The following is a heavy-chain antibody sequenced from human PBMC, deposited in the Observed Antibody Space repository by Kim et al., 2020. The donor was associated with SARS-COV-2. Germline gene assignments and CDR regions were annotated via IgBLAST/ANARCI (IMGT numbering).Heavy chain of an antibody. CDR2: INHSGST. Sequence: SETLSLTCAVYGGPFSGYYWSWIRQPPGKGLEWIGEINHSGSTNYNPSLKSRVTISVDTSKNQFSLKLSSVTAADTAVYYCAREGSSGWRPTPFYGYWGQGTLVTVSS. J-gene: IGHJ4*02. CDR1: GGPFSGYY. CDR3: AREGSSGWRPTPFYGY. D-gene: IGHD6-19*01. V-gene: IGHV4-34*01.